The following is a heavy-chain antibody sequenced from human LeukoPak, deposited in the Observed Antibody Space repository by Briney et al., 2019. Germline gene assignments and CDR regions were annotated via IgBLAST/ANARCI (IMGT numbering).Heavy chain of an antibody. CDR1: GYIFTNYA. Sequence: ASVKVSCKASGYIFTNYAMNWVRQAPGQGLEWMGYIKTSTGNPTYAQGFTGRLVFSLDTSVSTAYLQINNLKTEDTAVYYCARDQDVMVRGDVWGQGTMVTVSS. J-gene: IGHJ3*01. CDR2: IKTSTGNP. V-gene: IGHV7-4-1*02. CDR3: ARDQDVMVRGDV. D-gene: IGHD3-10*01.